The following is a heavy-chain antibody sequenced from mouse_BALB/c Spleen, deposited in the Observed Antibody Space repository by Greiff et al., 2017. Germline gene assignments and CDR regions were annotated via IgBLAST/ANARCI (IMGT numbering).Heavy chain of an antibody. V-gene: IGHV3-6*02. Sequence: ESGPGLVKPSQSLSLTCSVTGYSITSGYYWNWIRQFPGNKLEWMGYISYDGSNNYNPSLKNRISITRDTSKNQFFLKLNSVTTEDTATYYCARWTTAYYFDYWGQGTTLTVSS. CDR3: ARWTTAYYFDY. CDR2: ISYDGSN. CDR1: GYSITSGYY. D-gene: IGHD1-2*01. J-gene: IGHJ2*01.